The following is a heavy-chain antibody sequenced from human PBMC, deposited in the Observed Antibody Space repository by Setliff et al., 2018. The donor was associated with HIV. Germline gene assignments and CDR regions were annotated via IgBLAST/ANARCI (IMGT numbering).Heavy chain of an antibody. Sequence: SETLSLTCTVSGDSISGYFWSWIRQSPGKGLEWIGEFRHSGNTNINPSLKSRVTISGDTTKNQISLKLTSVTAADTAVYYCARGGRSTVTQWAWFDPWGQGTLVTVSS. CDR2: FRHSGNT. D-gene: IGHD4-17*01. CDR3: ARGGRSTVTQWAWFDP. V-gene: IGHV4-34*01. J-gene: IGHJ5*02. CDR1: GDSISGYF.